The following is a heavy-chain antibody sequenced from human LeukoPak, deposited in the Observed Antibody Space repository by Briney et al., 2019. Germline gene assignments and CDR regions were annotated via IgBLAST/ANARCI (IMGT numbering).Heavy chain of an antibody. CDR2: VSYSGST. D-gene: IGHD3-3*01. CDR3: ARHTGITIFGVAPGY. Sequence: SETLSLTCTVSGGSISNYYWSWIRQPPGKGLEWIGYVSYSGSTDYNPSLKSRVTISVDTSKNQFSLKLSSVTAADTAAYYCARHTGITIFGVAPGYWGQGTLVTVSS. V-gene: IGHV4-59*08. J-gene: IGHJ4*02. CDR1: GGSISNYY.